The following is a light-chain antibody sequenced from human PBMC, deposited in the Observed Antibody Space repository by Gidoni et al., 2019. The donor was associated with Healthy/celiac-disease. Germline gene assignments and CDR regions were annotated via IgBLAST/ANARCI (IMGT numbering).Light chain of an antibody. CDR3: AAWDDSLSGRYV. V-gene: IGLV1-47*01. CDR1: SSNIGSNY. J-gene: IGLJ1*01. Sequence: QSVLTQPPSASGTPGQRVTISCSGSSSNIGSNYVYWYQQLPGTAPKLLIYRNNQRPSGFPYRFSGSQSGTSASLAISGLRSEDEADYYCAAWDDSLSGRYVFGTGTKVXV. CDR2: RNN.